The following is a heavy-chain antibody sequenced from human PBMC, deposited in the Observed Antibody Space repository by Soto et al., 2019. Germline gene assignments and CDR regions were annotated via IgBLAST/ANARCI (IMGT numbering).Heavy chain of an antibody. D-gene: IGHD5-18*01. CDR3: ARSGDSFGVTDY. V-gene: IGHV4-59*01. CDR2: VFYKGNT. J-gene: IGHJ4*02. CDR1: GGSITGYY. Sequence: QVQLQESGPGLVKPSETLSLTCTVSGGSITGYYWTWIRQPPGKGLEWIGYVFYKGNTNYNPSLKSRVTISVDTSANQFSLRLSSVTAADTAVYYCARSGDSFGVTDYWGQGTLVTVSS.